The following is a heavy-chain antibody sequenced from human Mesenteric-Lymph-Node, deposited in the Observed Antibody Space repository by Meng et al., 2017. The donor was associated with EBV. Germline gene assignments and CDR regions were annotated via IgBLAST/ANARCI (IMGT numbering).Heavy chain of an antibody. J-gene: IGHJ4*02. CDR2: IYYSGST. Sequence: HLQAQESGPGLVKPSENRFLTCTVSGGSISSSSYYLGWIRQPPGKGLEWIGSIYYSGSTYYNPSLKSRVTISVDTSKNQFSLKLSSVTAADTAVYYCATSSLTVDYWGQGTLVTVSS. CDR1: GGSISSSSYY. CDR3: ATSSLTVDY. V-gene: IGHV4-39*07.